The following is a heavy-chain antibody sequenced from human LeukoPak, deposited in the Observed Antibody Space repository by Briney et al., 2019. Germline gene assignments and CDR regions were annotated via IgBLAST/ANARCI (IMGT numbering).Heavy chain of an antibody. CDR3: AKEGGDWGEGYFDY. CDR2: ISSSGGTI. CDR1: GFTFSDSY. Sequence: GGSLRLSCAASGFTFSDSYMSWIRQVPGKGLEWISHISSSGGTIYYADSVKGRFIISRDNAKNSLYLQMNSLRAEDTAVYYCAKEGGDWGEGYFDYWGQGTLVTVSS. J-gene: IGHJ4*02. D-gene: IGHD7-27*01. V-gene: IGHV3-11*01.